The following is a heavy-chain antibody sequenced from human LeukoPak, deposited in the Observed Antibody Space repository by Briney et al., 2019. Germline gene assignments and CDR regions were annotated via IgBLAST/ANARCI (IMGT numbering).Heavy chain of an antibody. CDR2: IYYSGST. CDR1: GGSISSYY. V-gene: IGHV4-59*01. Sequence: AETLSLTCTVSGGSISSYYWSWIRQPPGKGLEWIGYIYYSGSTNYNPSLKSRVTISVDTSKNQFSLKLSSVTAADTAVYYCARQVDWFDPWGQGTLVTVSS. J-gene: IGHJ5*02. CDR3: ARQVDWFDP.